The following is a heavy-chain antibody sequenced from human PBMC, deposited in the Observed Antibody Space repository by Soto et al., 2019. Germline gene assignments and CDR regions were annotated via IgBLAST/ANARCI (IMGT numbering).Heavy chain of an antibody. Sequence: GGSLRLSCAASGFSLRTYTMNWVRQAPGKGLEWVSSISISSSDRYYADSVRGRFTISRDNAKNALYLQMNSLRADDTAVYFCVRGMNPLFGGQGTLVTVS. V-gene: IGHV3-21*06. CDR3: VRGMNPLF. CDR1: GFSLRTYT. J-gene: IGHJ4*01. CDR2: ISISSSDR.